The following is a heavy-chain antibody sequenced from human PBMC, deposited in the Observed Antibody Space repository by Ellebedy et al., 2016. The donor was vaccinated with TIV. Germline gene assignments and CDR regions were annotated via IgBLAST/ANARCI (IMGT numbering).Heavy chain of an antibody. D-gene: IGHD5-18*01. Sequence: GESLKISXAASGFTFSSYSMNWARQAPGKGLEWVSYISSSSSTIHYADSVKGRVTISRDNAKNSLYLQMNSLRDEDTAVYYCARDRGGYTYGNFDYWGQGTLVTVSS. CDR1: GFTFSSYS. CDR3: ARDRGGYTYGNFDY. V-gene: IGHV3-48*02. J-gene: IGHJ4*02. CDR2: ISSSSSTI.